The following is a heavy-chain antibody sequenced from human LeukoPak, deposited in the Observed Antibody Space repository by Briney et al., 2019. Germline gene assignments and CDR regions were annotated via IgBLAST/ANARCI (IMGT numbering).Heavy chain of an antibody. CDR1: GFALITNW. J-gene: IGHJ3*01. V-gene: IGHV3-7*01. CDR3: ARRNSVRFLEWSPHHGAVDL. CDR2: IKHDGSKK. Sequence: GGSLSPSCAASGFALITNWMGWVGQAPGKGLEWVANIKHDGSKKYYVDSVKGRFTISRDNAKNSLDLQMNRLRAEDTAVYYCARRNSVRFLEWSPHHGAVDLWGQGTMVTVSS. D-gene: IGHD3-3*01.